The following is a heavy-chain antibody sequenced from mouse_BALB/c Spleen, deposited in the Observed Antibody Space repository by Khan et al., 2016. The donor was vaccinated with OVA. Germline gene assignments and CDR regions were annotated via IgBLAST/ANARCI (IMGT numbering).Heavy chain of an antibody. V-gene: IGHV1S41*01. Sequence: DLVKPGASVKLSCKASGYTFTSYWITWINQRPGQGLEWIGRIAPGNGSSYYNAMFKGKATLTVDTSSNTAYLQLSSLSSEDSAVCLCARAMGGKGPLDYWGQGSMLTVSA. CDR2: IAPGNGSS. D-gene: IGHD1-1*02. CDR1: GYTFTSYW. CDR3: ARAMGGKGPLDY. J-gene: IGHJ2*01.